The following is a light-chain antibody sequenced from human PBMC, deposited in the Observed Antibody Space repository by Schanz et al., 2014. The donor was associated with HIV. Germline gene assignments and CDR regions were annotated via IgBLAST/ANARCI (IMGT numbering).Light chain of an antibody. V-gene: IGLV2-14*02. CDR1: SSDVGSYNL. J-gene: IGLJ2*01. CDR3: SSYTSSSTLV. CDR2: EIS. Sequence: QSALTQPASVSGSPGQSITISCTGTSSDVGSYNLVSWYQQYPGKAPKLMIYEISKWPSGVSNRFSGSKSGNTASLTISGLQAEDEADYYCSSYTSSSTLVFGGGTKFTVL.